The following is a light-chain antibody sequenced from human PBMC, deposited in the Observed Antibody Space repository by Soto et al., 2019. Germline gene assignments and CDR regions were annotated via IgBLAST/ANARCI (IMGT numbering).Light chain of an antibody. V-gene: IGKV1-5*01. CDR3: QQYNGYWT. CDR1: QSITNW. CDR2: DAS. J-gene: IGKJ1*01. Sequence: DIQLTQSPSTLSASVGDRVTISCRASQSITNWLAWYQQRPGKAPKLLIYDASNLESGVPSRFSGSGSGTEFTLTITSLQPDDFATYYCQQYNGYWTFGQGTKV.